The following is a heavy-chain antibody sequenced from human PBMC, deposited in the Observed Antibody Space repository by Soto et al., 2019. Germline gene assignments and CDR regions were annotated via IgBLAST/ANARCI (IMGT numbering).Heavy chain of an antibody. CDR2: ISSSSSYT. J-gene: IGHJ6*03. CDR3: AREIEGCSSTSCYQDYYYMDV. V-gene: IGHV3-11*06. D-gene: IGHD2-2*01. CDR1: GFTFSDYY. Sequence: GGSLRISCAASGFTFSDYYMSWIRQAPGKGLEWVSYISSSSSYTNYADSVKGRFTISRDNAKNSLYLQMNSLRAEDTAVYYCAREIEGCSSTSCYQDYYYMDVWGKGTTVTVSS.